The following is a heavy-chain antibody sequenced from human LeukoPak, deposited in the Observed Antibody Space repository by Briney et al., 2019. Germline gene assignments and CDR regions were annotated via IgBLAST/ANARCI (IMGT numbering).Heavy chain of an antibody. V-gene: IGHV3-23*01. J-gene: IGHJ4*02. CDR2: IGGGDT. CDR1: GFTFRNFA. D-gene: IGHD3-10*01. Sequence: GGSLRLSCSTSGFTFRNFAMSWVRQAPGKGLEWVSSIGGGDTHYADSVKGRFTISRDDSRSTVDLQMSSLRAEDTAVYYCAKVKSAMVPIFDYWGQGTQVTVSS. CDR3: AKVKSAMVPIFDY.